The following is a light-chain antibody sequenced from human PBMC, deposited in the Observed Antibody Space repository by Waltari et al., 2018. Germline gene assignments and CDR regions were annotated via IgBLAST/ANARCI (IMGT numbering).Light chain of an antibody. J-gene: IGKJ1*01. CDR1: QAISSW. Sequence: EIQMTQSPSSVSASVGDRVTITCRASQAISSWLAWYQQKPGNSPNLLIYHASNLQSGVPSRFSGSGSGTDFTLTISSLRPEDSATYYCQQGSAFPPTFDQGTKVEIK. V-gene: IGKV1-12*01. CDR3: QQGSAFPPT. CDR2: HAS.